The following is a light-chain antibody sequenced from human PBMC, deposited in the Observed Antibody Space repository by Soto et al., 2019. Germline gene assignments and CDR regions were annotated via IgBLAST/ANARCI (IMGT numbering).Light chain of an antibody. V-gene: IGKV2-28*01. J-gene: IGKJ2*01. CDR3: MQALQTRT. CDR2: LGS. CDR1: QSLLHSNGYNY. Sequence: DIVMTQSPLSLPVTPGEPASISCRSSQSLLHSNGYNYLDWYLQKPGQSPQLLIYLGSNRASGVPDRFSGSGSSTDFTLKISRVEAEDVWVYYCMQALQTRTFGQGTKLEIK.